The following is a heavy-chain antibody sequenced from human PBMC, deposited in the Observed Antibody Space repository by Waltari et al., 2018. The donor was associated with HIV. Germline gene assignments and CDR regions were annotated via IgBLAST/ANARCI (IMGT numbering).Heavy chain of an antibody. J-gene: IGHJ4*02. CDR3: VRDDPGYGPIDY. V-gene: IGHV3-21*04. D-gene: IGHD3-16*01. Sequence: LVESGGGVVKTGGSIRLTRYASVFVLMLYSMHWVRQSPMRGLEWVASIRRGNNEKHYLDSVRGRFAISRDISESSVYLQMESLKEDDTATYFCVRDDPGYGPIDYWGQGTLVTV. CDR1: VFVLMLYS. CDR2: IRRGNNEK.